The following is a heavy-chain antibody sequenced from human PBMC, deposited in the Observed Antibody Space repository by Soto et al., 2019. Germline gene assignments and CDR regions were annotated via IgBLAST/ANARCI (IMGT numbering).Heavy chain of an antibody. V-gene: IGHV3-7*03. CDR1: GFTFTSYW. CDR3: ARSRNLDP. CDR2: INHDGSEK. J-gene: IGHJ5*02. Sequence: LRLSCAASGFTFTSYWMTWVRQAPGKGLEWVANINHDGSEKYYVDSVKGRFTISRDNAKNSLYLQLNSLRAEDSALYYCARSRNLDPWGQGTLVTVSS. D-gene: IGHD1-1*01.